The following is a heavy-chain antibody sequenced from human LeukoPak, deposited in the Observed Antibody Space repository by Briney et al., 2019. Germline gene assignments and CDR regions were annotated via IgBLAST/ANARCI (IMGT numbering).Heavy chain of an antibody. J-gene: IGHJ4*02. CDR1: GLSNNSYY. D-gene: IGHD3-22*01. V-gene: IGHV4-59*08. CDR2: IYYSGST. CDR3: ARHGNYYDSSGYNYYFDY. Sequence: RAETVSISRSFPGLSNNSYYWSWIRQPPGKGLEWIGNIYYSGSTKYNPSLKSRVTISVDTSKNHFSLKLSSVTAADTAVYYCARHGNYYDSSGYNYYFDYWGQGTLGTVSS.